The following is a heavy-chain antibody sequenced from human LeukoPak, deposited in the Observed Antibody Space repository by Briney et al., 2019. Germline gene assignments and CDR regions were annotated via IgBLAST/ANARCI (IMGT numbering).Heavy chain of an antibody. D-gene: IGHD3-10*01. J-gene: IGHJ4*02. CDR2: IRSKANSYAT. V-gene: IGHV3-73*01. CDR1: GFTFSGSA. CDR3: TTDPGVRSLRVILRKYYFDY. Sequence: GGSLRLSCAASGFTFSGSAMHWVRQASGKGLEWVGRIRSKANSYATAYAASVKGRFTISRDDSKNTLYLQMNSLKTEDTAVYYCTTDPGVRSLRVILRKYYFDYWGQGTLVTVSS.